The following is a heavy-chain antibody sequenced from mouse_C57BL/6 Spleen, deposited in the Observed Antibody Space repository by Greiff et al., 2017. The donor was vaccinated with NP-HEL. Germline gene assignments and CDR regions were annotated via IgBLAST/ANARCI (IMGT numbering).Heavy chain of an antibody. Sequence: VQLVESGPELVKPGASVKISCKASGYAFSSSWMNWVKQRPGKGLEWIGRIYPGDGDTNYNGKFKGKATLTADKSSSTAYMQLSSLTSEDSAVYFCARSPITTVVEYYFDYWGQGTTLTVSS. J-gene: IGHJ2*01. CDR2: IYPGDGDT. CDR1: GYAFSSSW. V-gene: IGHV1-82*01. D-gene: IGHD1-1*01. CDR3: ARSPITTVVEYYFDY.